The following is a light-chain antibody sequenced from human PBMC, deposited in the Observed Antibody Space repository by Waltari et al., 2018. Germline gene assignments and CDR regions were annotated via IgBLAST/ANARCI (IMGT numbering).Light chain of an antibody. Sequence: EIVLTQSPGTLSLSPGERATLSCRASQSVSRTLAWYQQEPGQAPRLLIYGASTRATGIPERFSGGGSGTDFSLTISRLEPEDFAVYYCQHYVRLPATFGQGTKVEIK. CDR1: QSVSRT. V-gene: IGKV3-20*01. CDR3: QHYVRLPAT. J-gene: IGKJ1*01. CDR2: GAS.